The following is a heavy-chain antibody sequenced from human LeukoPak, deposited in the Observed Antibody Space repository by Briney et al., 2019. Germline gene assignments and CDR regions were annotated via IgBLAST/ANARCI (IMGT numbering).Heavy chain of an antibody. CDR3: ARDPYSGSYGDYYYYYMDV. CDR1: GFTFSDYY. Sequence: PGGSLRLSCAASGFTFSDYYMNWIRQAPGKGLEWVSYISSTGGSMYYADSVKGRFTISRDNAKNSLYLQMNSLRAEDTAVYYCARDPYSGSYGDYYYYYMDVWGKGTTVTISS. CDR2: ISSTGGSM. J-gene: IGHJ6*03. V-gene: IGHV3-11*04. D-gene: IGHD1-26*01.